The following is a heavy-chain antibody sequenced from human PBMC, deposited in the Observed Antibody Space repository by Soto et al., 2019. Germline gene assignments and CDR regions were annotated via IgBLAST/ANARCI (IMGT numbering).Heavy chain of an antibody. CDR3: ARGWGSGVFDY. CDR1: GGSFSGYF. Sequence: QVQLQQWGAGLLKPSETLSLTCAVYGGSFSGYFWNWIRQPPGKGLEWIGEINHCGSTNYNPSLKSRVTISVNTSKNQFSLKLSSVTAADTAVYYCARGWGSGVFDYWGQGTLVTVSS. J-gene: IGHJ4*02. D-gene: IGHD6-19*01. CDR2: INHCGST. V-gene: IGHV4-34*01.